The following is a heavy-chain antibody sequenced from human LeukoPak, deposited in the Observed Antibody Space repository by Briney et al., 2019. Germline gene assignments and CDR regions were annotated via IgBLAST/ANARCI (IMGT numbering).Heavy chain of an antibody. V-gene: IGHV4-34*01. D-gene: IGHD3-16*02. CDR1: GGSFSGYY. CDR2: INHSGST. J-gene: IGHJ4*02. Sequence: PSETLSLTCAAYGGSFSGYYWSWIRQPPGKGLEWIGEINHSGSTNYNPSLKSRVTISVDTSKNQFSLKLSSVTAADTAVYYCARGKSQYDYVWGSYRNPDRYFDYWGQGTLVTVSS. CDR3: ARGKSQYDYVWGSYRNPDRYFDY.